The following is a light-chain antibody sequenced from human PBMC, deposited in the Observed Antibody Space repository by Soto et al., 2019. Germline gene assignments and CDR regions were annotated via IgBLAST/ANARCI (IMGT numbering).Light chain of an antibody. CDR3: QAWDSSTGV. CDR1: KLGDKY. Sequence: SYELTQPPSVSVSPGQTASITCSGDKLGDKYACWYQQKPGQSPVLVIYQDSKRPSGIPERLSGSNSGNTATLTISGTQAMDEDEYYSQAWDSSTGVLGTATKVTVL. CDR2: QDS. V-gene: IGLV3-1*01. J-gene: IGLJ1*01.